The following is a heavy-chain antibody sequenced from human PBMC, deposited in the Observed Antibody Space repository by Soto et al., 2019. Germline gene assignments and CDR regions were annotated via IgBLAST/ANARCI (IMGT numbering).Heavy chain of an antibody. Sequence: QLQESGPGLVKPSGTLSLTCAVSGGSVTTNYWWGWVRQSTVTGLEWIGDMSHSGPTNYSLSLKSQVPVSVDAAMSRVSLELQSVTAAGTAVYFCGMSRGWYAIHSWGQGTLVTVSS. CDR3: GMSRGWYAIHS. CDR1: GGSVTTNYW. J-gene: IGHJ4*02. CDR2: MSHSGPT. D-gene: IGHD6-19*01. V-gene: IGHV4-4*02.